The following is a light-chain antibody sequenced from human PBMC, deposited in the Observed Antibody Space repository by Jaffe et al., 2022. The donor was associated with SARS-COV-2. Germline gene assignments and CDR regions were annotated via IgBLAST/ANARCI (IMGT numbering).Light chain of an antibody. V-gene: IGLV3-1*01. CDR1: ELENKY. CDR2: EDK. J-gene: IGLJ1*01. Sequence: SYDLTQPLSVSVSPGQTASITCSGDELENKYVSWYQKKAGRSPFLVIYEDKKRPSGIPERFSGSNSGNTATLTISGAQAVDEGDYYCQTWDSSTTSLVFGTGTKVTVL. CDR3: QTWDSSTTSLV.